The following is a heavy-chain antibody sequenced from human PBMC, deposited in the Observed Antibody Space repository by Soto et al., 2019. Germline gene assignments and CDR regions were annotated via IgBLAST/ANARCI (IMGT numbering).Heavy chain of an antibody. D-gene: IGHD6-6*01. J-gene: IGHJ5*02. CDR2: ISYDGSNK. CDR3: SSLYSSSTNWFDP. Sequence: GGSLRLSCAASGFTFSSYAMHWVRQAPGKGLEWVAVISYDGSNKYYADSVKGRFTISRDNSKNTLYLQMSSLRAEDTAVYYCSSLYSSSTNWFDPWGQGTLVTVSS. V-gene: IGHV3-30*04. CDR1: GFTFSSYA.